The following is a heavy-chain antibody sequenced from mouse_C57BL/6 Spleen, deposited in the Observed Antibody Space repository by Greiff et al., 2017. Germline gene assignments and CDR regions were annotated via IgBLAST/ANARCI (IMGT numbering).Heavy chain of an antibody. D-gene: IGHD1-1*01. Sequence: EVKVIESEGGLVQPGSSMKLSCTASGFTFSDYYMAWVRQVPEKGLEWVANINYDGSSTYYLDSLKSRFIISRDNAKNILYLQMSSLKSEDTATYYCARVVLRYFDYWGQGTTLTVSS. V-gene: IGHV5-16*01. CDR2: INYDGSST. J-gene: IGHJ2*01. CDR3: ARVVLRYFDY. CDR1: GFTFSDYY.